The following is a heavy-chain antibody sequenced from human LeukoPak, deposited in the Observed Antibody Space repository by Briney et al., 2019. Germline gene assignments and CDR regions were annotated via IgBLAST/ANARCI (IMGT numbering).Heavy chain of an antibody. CDR2: MNRNSGNT. Sequence: ASVKVSCKASGYTFTSYDINWVRQATGQGLEWMGWMNRNSGNTGYAQKFQGRVTMTRNTSISTAYMELSSLRSEDTAVYYCASGGYSYGYFYYGMDVWGQGTTVTVSS. V-gene: IGHV1-8*01. D-gene: IGHD5-18*01. CDR1: GYTFTSYD. J-gene: IGHJ6*02. CDR3: ASGGYSYGYFYYGMDV.